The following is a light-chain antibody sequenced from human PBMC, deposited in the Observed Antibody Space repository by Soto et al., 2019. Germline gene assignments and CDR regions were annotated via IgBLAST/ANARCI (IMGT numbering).Light chain of an antibody. CDR3: QQYNNWPHT. CDR2: ATS. Sequence: EIVMTQSPVTLSLSPGERATLSCRASQRVTTKLAWFQQKPGQAPRLLIYATSTRATGVPARFSGSGSGTDFTLTISSLQSEDFAVYSCQQYNNWPHTFGQGTKLEIK. J-gene: IGKJ2*01. CDR1: QRVTTK. V-gene: IGKV3-15*01.